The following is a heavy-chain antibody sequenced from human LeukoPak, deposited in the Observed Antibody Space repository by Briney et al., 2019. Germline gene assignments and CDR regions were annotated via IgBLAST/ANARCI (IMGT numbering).Heavy chain of an antibody. D-gene: IGHD2-21*02. Sequence: GGSLRLSCAASGFTFSSYGMHWVRQAPGKGLEWVAVIAYDGSNKYYADSVKGRFTISRDNSKNTLYLQMNSLRAEDTAVYYCAGSGGDIDDAFDIWGQGTMVTVSS. V-gene: IGHV3-30*03. CDR1: GFTFSSYG. J-gene: IGHJ3*02. CDR2: IAYDGSNK. CDR3: AGSGGDIDDAFDI.